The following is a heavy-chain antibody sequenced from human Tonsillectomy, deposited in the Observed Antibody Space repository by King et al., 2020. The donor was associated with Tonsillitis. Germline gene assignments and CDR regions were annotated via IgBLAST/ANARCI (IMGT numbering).Heavy chain of an antibody. CDR3: ARDRDGYIFDY. Sequence: VQLVESGGGVVQPGGSLRLSCAASGFTFSSYDLYWVRQAPGKGLEWVAVISYDGRNKYYADSVTGRFTISRDNSKNKVYLQMNSLRAEDTAVYYCARDRDGYIFDYCGQGTLVTVSS. J-gene: IGHJ4*02. CDR2: ISYDGRNK. V-gene: IGHV3-33*05. D-gene: IGHD5-24*01. CDR1: GFTFSSYD.